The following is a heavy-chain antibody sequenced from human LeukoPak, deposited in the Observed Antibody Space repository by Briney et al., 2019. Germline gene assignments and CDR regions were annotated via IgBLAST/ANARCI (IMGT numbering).Heavy chain of an antibody. CDR3: ARRRDGYNLYYFDY. D-gene: IGHD5-24*01. J-gene: IGHJ4*02. CDR1: GDSISSGVYY. V-gene: IGHV4-39*01. CDR2: FYYSGSL. Sequence: PSETLSLTCTVSGDSISSGVYYSSWIRQPPGKGLEWIGSFYYSGSLYYNPSLKSRVTISVDTSKNQFSLKLSSVSAADTAVYYCARRRDGYNLYYFDYWGQGILVTVSS.